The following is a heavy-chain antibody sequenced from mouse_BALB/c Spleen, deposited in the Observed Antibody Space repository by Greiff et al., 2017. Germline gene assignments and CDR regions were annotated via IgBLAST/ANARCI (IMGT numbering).Heavy chain of an antibody. D-gene: IGHD1-3*01. CDR3: ARKDNYLYAMDY. CDR2: IYPGDGDT. J-gene: IGHJ4*01. Sequence: VQLQQSGAELVRPGSSVKISCKASGYAFSSYWMNWVKQRPGQGLEWIGQIYPGDGDTNYNGKFKGKATLTADKSSSTAYMQLSSLTSEDSADYFCARKDNYLYAMDYWGQGTSVTVSS. V-gene: IGHV1-80*01. CDR1: GYAFSSYW.